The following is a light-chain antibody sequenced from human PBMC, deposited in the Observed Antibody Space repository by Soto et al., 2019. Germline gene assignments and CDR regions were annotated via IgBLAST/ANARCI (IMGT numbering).Light chain of an antibody. CDR2: EVN. J-gene: IGLJ1*01. CDR3: SSYAGSNTPYG. Sequence: QSVLTQPPSVSGCPGQSVTISCTGTSSDVGGYNYVSWYQHHPGNAPKLMIYEVNKRTSGVPDRFSGSKSGNTASLTVSGLQAEDEADYYCSSYAGSNTPYGFGTGTKVTVL. CDR1: SSDVGGYNY. V-gene: IGLV2-8*01.